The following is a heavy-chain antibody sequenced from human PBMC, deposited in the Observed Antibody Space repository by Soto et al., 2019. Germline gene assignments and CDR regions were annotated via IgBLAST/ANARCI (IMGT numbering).Heavy chain of an antibody. V-gene: IGHV1-69*13. CDR1: GGTFSSYA. D-gene: IGHD3-22*01. CDR3: ARDSTRPYSSGYSNYFDY. J-gene: IGHJ4*02. Sequence: ASVKVSCKASGGTFSSYAISWVRQAPGQGLEWMGGIIPIFGTANYAQKFQGRVTITADESTSTAYMELSSLRSEDTAVYYCARDSTRPYSSGYSNYFDYWGQGTLVTVSS. CDR2: IIPIFGTA.